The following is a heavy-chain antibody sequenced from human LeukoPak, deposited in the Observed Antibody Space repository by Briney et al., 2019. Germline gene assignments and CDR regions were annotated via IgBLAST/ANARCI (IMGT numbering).Heavy chain of an antibody. D-gene: IGHD6-19*01. CDR3: ARASGSGWYVFDY. J-gene: IGHJ4*02. Sequence: GGSLRLSCAASGFTFSSYWMSWVRQAPGKGLEWVANIKHDGSEKYYVDSVKGRFTISRDNAKNSLYLQMNSLRAEDTAVYYCARASGSGWYVFDYWGQGTLVTVSS. CDR1: GFTFSSYW. V-gene: IGHV3-7*01. CDR2: IKHDGSEK.